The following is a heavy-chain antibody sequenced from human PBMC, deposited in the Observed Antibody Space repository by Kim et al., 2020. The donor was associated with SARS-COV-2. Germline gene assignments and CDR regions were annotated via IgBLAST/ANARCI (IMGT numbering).Heavy chain of an antibody. J-gene: IGHJ4*02. CDR3: ARHLTGSSWFDY. D-gene: IGHD6-13*01. Sequence: HYNPSLKSRVTLSVETSKNQFSLKLGAVTAADTSVFYCARHLTGSSWFDYWGQGTLVTVSS. V-gene: IGHV4-39*01.